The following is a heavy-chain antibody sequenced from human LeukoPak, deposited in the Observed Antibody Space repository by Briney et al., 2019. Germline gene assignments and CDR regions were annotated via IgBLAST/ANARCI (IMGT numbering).Heavy chain of an antibody. V-gene: IGHV4-34*01. D-gene: IGHD6-13*01. CDR3: ARVARVWQPYYYYYYMDV. CDR2: INHSGST. J-gene: IGHJ6*03. CDR1: GGSFSGYY. Sequence: SETLSLTCAVYGGSFSGYYWSWIRQPPGKGLEWIGEINHSGSTNYNPSLKSRVTISVDTSKNQFSLKLSSVTAADTAVYYCARVARVWQPYYYYYYMDVWGKGTTVTVSS.